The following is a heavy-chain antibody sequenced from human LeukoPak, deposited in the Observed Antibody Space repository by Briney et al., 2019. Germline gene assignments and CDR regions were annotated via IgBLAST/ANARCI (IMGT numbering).Heavy chain of an antibody. Sequence: LETLSLTCTVSGGSISTYHWNWIRQPPGKGLEWIGETYFSGRSNYNYNPSLKSRVTISVDTSNNQFSLKMTSVTAADTAVYYCARDRQHSYGSVLDPWGRGTLVTVSS. CDR2: TYFSGRSNY. D-gene: IGHD5-18*01. CDR1: GGSISTYH. V-gene: IGHV4-59*01. CDR3: ARDRQHSYGSVLDP. J-gene: IGHJ5*02.